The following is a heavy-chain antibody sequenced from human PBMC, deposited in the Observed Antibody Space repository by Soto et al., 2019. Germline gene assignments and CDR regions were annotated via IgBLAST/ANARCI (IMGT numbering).Heavy chain of an antibody. CDR1: GYSFTSYW. J-gene: IGHJ4*02. V-gene: IGHV5-10-1*01. D-gene: IGHD6-19*01. CDR2: IDPSDSYT. Sequence: PGESLKISCTGSGYSFTSYWISWVRQMPGKGLEWMGRIDPSDSYTNYSPSFQGHVTISADKSISTAYLQWSSLKASDTAMYYCARLCPFTGWYSTCRTDYWGQGTLVTVSS. CDR3: ARLCPFTGWYSTCRTDY.